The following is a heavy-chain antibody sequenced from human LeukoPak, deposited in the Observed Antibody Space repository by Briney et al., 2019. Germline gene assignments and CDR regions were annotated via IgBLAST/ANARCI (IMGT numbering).Heavy chain of an antibody. Sequence: SAETLSLTCTVSGGSTSSYYWSWIRQPPGKGLEWIGYIYYSGSTNYNPSLKSRVTISVDTSKNQFSLKLSSVTAADMAVCYCARNNDAFEIWGQGTMVTVSS. CDR3: ARNNDAFEI. J-gene: IGHJ3*02. CDR2: IYYSGST. V-gene: IGHV4-59*01. CDR1: GGSTSSYY.